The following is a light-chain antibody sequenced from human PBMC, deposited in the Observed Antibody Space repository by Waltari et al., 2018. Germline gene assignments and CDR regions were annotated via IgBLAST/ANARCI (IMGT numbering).Light chain of an antibody. CDR2: AAS. J-gene: IGKJ3*01. V-gene: IGKV1-39*01. CDR1: QSICSY. CDR3: QQSFSVPPGFT. Sequence: DIQMTQSPSSLSASVGDTVTITCRASQSICSYLNWYQQKPGKAPKLLIYAASSLESGVPSRFGGSGSGTDCTLTISSLQPEDFATYYCQQSFSVPPGFTFGPGTTVDIK.